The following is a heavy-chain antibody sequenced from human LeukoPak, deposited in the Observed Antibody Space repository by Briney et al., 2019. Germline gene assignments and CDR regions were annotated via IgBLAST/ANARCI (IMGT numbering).Heavy chain of an antibody. Sequence: SETLSLTCTVSGGSISSGDYYWSWIRQPPGKGLEWIGYIYYSGSTYYNPSLKSRVTISVDTSKNQFSLKLSSVTAADTAVYYCARGGSYYDFWSGYTYAFDIWGQGTMVTVSS. D-gene: IGHD3-3*01. CDR1: GGSISSGDYY. CDR2: IYYSGST. J-gene: IGHJ3*02. CDR3: ARGGSYYDFWSGYTYAFDI. V-gene: IGHV4-30-4*08.